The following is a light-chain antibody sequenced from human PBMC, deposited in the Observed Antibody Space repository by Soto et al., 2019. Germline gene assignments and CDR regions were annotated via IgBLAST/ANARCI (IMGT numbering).Light chain of an antibody. Sequence: DIPMTQSPSTLSASVGDRVTFTCRASQSVSSWLAWYQQKPGKAPKLLIYDASTLESGVPSRFSGSGSGTEFTLTITSLQPDDFATYYCQQFHSYSPTVGLATKVQLK. V-gene: IGKV1-5*01. CDR2: DAS. CDR3: QQFHSYSPT. J-gene: IGKJ1*01. CDR1: QSVSSW.